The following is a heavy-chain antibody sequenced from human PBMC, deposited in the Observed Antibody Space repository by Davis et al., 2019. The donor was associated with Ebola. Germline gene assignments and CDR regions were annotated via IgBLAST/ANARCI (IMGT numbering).Heavy chain of an antibody. D-gene: IGHD3-9*01. J-gene: IGHJ4*02. Sequence: GESLKISCAASGFTFSSYWMHWVRQAPGKGLVWVSRINSDGSSTSYVDSVKGRFTISRDNAKNTLYLQMNSLKTEDTAVYYCTTGGYDILTGLNDYWGQGTLVTVSS. CDR3: TTGGYDILTGLNDY. V-gene: IGHV3-74*01. CDR2: INSDGSST. CDR1: GFTFSSYW.